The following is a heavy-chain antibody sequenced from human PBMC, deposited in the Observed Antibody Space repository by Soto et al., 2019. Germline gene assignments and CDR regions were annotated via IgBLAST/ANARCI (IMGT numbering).Heavy chain of an antibody. V-gene: IGHV4-30-4*01. CDR3: ARVANRDLVRVFDF. D-gene: IGHD2-2*01. CDR2: IFYTGST. J-gene: IGHJ4*02. Sequence: QVQLQESGPGLVKPSQTLSLTCTVSGGSISSGDYYWGWIRQSPGKGLEWIGYIFYTGSTYYNSSLKSRLTISIDTSTNQFSLKLSSVTAADTVVYYCARVANRDLVRVFDFWGQGTLVTVSS. CDR1: GGSISSGDYY.